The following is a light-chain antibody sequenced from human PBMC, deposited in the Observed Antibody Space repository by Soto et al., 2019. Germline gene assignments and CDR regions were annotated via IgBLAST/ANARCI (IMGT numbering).Light chain of an antibody. J-gene: IGLJ1*01. Sequence: QSVLTQPPSASGTPGQRVTISCSGSSSNIGGHTVNWYQQVPGMAPKLLINGNNQRPSGVPDRFSGSKSGTSASLAISGLQSDDEADYYCVVWDDSLNGFVFGTGTKLTVL. CDR2: GNN. CDR3: VVWDDSLNGFV. CDR1: SSNIGGHT. V-gene: IGLV1-44*01.